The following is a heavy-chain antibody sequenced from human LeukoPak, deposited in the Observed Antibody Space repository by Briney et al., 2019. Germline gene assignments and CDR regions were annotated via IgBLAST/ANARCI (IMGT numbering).Heavy chain of an antibody. CDR3: ARAGTLPAARGAHYYYYGMDV. J-gene: IGHJ6*02. V-gene: IGHV4-4*07. CDR2: IYTSGST. CDR1: GGSISSYY. D-gene: IGHD2-2*01. Sequence: NPSETLSLTCTVSGGSISSYYWSWIRQPAGKGLEWIGRIYTSGSTNYNPSLKSRVTMSVDTSKNQFSLKLSSVTAADTAVYYCARAGTLPAARGAHYYYYGMDVWGQGTTVTVSS.